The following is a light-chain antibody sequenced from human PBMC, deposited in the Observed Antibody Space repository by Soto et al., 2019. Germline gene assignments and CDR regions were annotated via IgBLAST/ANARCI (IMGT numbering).Light chain of an antibody. CDR1: QSLLHSNGVNY. CDR3: MQSLRTPHT. CDR2: LGS. J-gene: IGKJ2*01. V-gene: IGKV2-28*01. Sequence: DIVMTQSPLSLPVTPGEPASISCRSSQSLLHSNGVNYLDWFLPKPGQSPQVLIYLGSNRASGVPDRFSGSGSGTDFTLKISRVEAEDVGVYYCMQSLRTPHTFGQGTKLEIK.